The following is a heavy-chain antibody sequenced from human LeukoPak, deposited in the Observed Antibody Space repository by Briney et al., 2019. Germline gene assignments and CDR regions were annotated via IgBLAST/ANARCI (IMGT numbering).Heavy chain of an antibody. CDR2: INPNSGGT. CDR1: GYTFTGYY. D-gene: IGHD3-10*01. J-gene: IGHJ4*02. V-gene: IGHV1-2*02. Sequence: SVKVSCKASGYTFTGYYIHWLRQAPGQGLEWMGFINPNSGGTNYAQKFQGRVTMTRDTSISTAYMELSSLTSDDTAVYYCARDLEGYHYGSGNYPQWGQGTLITVSS. CDR3: ARDLEGYHYGSGNYPQ.